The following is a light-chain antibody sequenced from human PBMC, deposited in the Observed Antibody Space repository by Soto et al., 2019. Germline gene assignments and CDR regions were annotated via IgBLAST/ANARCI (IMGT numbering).Light chain of an antibody. V-gene: IGKV4-1*01. Sequence: DIVMTQSPDSLSVSLGERATVNCKSSQSVLYNSNNNPYVGWYQQRPGQPPRLLIYWATNRESGIPDRFSAHASGTDFTLSISSLQAEDVAVYYCQQYYSSPFTFGPGTKVEIK. CDR2: WAT. J-gene: IGKJ3*01. CDR3: QQYYSSPFT. CDR1: QSVLYNSNNNPY.